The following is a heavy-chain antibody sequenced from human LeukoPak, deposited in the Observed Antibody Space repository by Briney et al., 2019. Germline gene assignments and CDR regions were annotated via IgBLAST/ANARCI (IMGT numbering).Heavy chain of an antibody. J-gene: IGHJ4*02. CDR2: IIPIFGTA. CDR1: GGTFSSYA. CDR3: ARHIHCGGDCYSGYFDY. V-gene: IGHV1-69*01. Sequence: SVKVSCKASGGTFSSYAISWVQQAPGQGLEWMGGIIPIFGTANYAQKFQGRVTITADESTSTAYMELSSLRSEDTAVYYCARHIHCGGDCYSGYFDYWGQGTLVTVSS. D-gene: IGHD2-21*02.